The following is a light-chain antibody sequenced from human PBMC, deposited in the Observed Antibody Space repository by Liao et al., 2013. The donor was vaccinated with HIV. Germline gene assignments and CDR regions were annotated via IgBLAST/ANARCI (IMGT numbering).Light chain of an antibody. Sequence: SYELTQPPSVSVSPGQTASITCSGDKLGNKYACWYQQRPGQSPVLVMYQDTKRPSGIPERMSGSKSGNTATLTISGTQAMDEADYFCQAWDSRADVVFGGGTKLTVL. V-gene: IGLV3-1*01. J-gene: IGLJ2*01. CDR1: KLGNKY. CDR2: QDT. CDR3: QAWDSRADVV.